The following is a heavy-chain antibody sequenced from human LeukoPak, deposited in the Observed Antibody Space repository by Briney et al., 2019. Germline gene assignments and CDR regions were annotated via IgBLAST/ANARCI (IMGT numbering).Heavy chain of an antibody. D-gene: IGHD1-26*01. CDR2: ISSSSSYI. CDR1: GFTFSSYN. Sequence: GGSLRLSCAASGFTFSSYNMDWVRQAPGKGLEWVSSISSSSSYIHYADSVKGRFTISRDNAKNSLYLQMNSLRAEDTAVYYCARDEVGAHFDYWGQGTLVTVSS. J-gene: IGHJ4*02. V-gene: IGHV3-21*01. CDR3: ARDEVGAHFDY.